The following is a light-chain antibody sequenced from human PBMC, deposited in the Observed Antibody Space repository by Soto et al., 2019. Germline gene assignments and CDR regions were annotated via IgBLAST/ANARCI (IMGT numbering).Light chain of an antibody. J-gene: IGLJ2*01. V-gene: IGLV2-14*01. CDR2: DVS. CDR1: SSDVGGYNY. Sequence: QSVLTQPASVSGSPGQSITISCTGTSSDVGGYNYVSWYQQHPGKAPKLMIYDVSNRPSGVSNRFSGSKSGNTAYLTISGLQAEDEDDYYCSSYTSSSTLVVFGGGTKLTVL. CDR3: SSYTSSSTLVV.